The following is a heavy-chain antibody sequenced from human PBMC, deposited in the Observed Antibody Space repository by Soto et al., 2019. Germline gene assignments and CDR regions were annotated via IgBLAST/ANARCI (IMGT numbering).Heavy chain of an antibody. CDR1: GFTFSNYA. D-gene: IGHD2-21*02. V-gene: IGHV3-33*08. J-gene: IGHJ3*02. CDR2: IWYDGSNK. Sequence: GGSLRLSCAASGFTFSNYAMSWGRQAPGKGLEWVAVIWYDGSNKYYADSVKGRFTISRDNSKNTLYLQMNSLRAEDTAVYYCARAPVVVTALDIWGLGTMVTVSS. CDR3: ARAPVVVTALDI.